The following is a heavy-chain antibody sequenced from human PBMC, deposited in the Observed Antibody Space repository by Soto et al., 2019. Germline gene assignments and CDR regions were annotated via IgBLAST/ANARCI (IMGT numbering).Heavy chain of an antibody. J-gene: IGHJ4*02. CDR2: INAGNGNT. Sequence: ASVKVSCKASGYTFTSYAMHWVRQAPGQRLEWMGWINAGNGNTKYSQKFQGRVTITRDTSASTAYMELSSLRSEDTAVYYCARRRDDGYNFYRFDYWGQGTLVTVSS. V-gene: IGHV1-3*01. D-gene: IGHD5-12*01. CDR3: ARRRDDGYNFYRFDY. CDR1: GYTFTSYA.